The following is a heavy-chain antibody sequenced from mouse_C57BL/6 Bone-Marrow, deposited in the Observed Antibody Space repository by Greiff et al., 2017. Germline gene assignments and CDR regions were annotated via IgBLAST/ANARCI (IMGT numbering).Heavy chain of an antibody. CDR3: ASWGYYAMDY. Sequence: KVVESGGGLVQPGGSLKLSCAASGFTFSDYYMYWVRQTPEKRLEWVAYISNGGGSTYYPDTVKGRFPISRDNAKNTLYLQMSRLKSEDTAMYYCASWGYYAMDYWGQGTSVTVSS. CDR1: GFTFSDYY. V-gene: IGHV5-12*01. J-gene: IGHJ4*01. CDR2: ISNGGGST. D-gene: IGHD4-1*01.